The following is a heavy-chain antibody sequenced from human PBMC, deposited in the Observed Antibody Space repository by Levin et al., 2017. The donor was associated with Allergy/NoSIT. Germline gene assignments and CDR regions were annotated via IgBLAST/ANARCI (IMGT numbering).Heavy chain of an antibody. J-gene: IGHJ4*02. D-gene: IGHD1-1*01. CDR1: GFSFSNYA. CDR2: IRGSGDIT. V-gene: IGHV3-23*01. CDR3: VKDQENNDGGKFDY. Sequence: GESLKISCAASGFSFSNYAMSWVRQAPGKGLEWVSSIRGSGDITNYVDTVKGQFTISRDNSKNTLYLQMNSLRAEDTAVYYCVKDQENNDGGKFDYWGQGTLVTVSS.